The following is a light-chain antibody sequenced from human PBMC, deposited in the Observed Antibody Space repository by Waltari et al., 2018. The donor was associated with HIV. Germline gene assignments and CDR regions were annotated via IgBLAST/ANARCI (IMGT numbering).Light chain of an antibody. V-gene: IGLV2-11*02. CDR1: RSYLAGYIY. CDR2: DVS. CDR3: CSYAGSYTGV. Sequence: QSALPQPRSLSGSPGQPVTISCPGTRSYLAGYIYVSWYQQHPGKAPKLMFYDVSKRPAGVPDRFSGSKSGNTASLTISGLQAEDEADYYCCSYAGSYTGVFGTGTKVTVL. J-gene: IGLJ1*01.